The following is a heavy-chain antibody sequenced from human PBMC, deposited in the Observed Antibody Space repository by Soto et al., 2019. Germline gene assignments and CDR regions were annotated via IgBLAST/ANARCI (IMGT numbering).Heavy chain of an antibody. V-gene: IGHV3-30*18. CDR1: GFTFSSYG. D-gene: IGHD5-18*01. Sequence: QVQLVESGGGVVQPGRSLRLSCAASGFTFSSYGMHWVRHAPGKGLEWVAVISYDGSNKYYADSVKGRFTISRDNSKNTLYLQMNSLRAEDTAVYYCAKAYVDTSGMDVWGQGTTVTVSS. CDR2: ISYDGSNK. J-gene: IGHJ6*02. CDR3: AKAYVDTSGMDV.